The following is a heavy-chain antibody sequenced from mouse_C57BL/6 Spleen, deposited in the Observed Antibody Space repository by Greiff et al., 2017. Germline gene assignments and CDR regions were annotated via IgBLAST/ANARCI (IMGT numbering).Heavy chain of an antibody. D-gene: IGHD2-4*01. J-gene: IGHJ4*01. CDR2: INPGSGGT. CDR1: GYAFTNYL. Sequence: QVQLQQSGAELVRPGTSVKVSCKASGYAFTNYLIEWVKQRPGQGLEWIGVINPGSGGTNYNEKFKGKATLTADKSSSTAYMQLSSLTSEDSAVYFCARLGDYDVYAMDYWGQGTSVTVSS. CDR3: ARLGDYDVYAMDY. V-gene: IGHV1-54*01.